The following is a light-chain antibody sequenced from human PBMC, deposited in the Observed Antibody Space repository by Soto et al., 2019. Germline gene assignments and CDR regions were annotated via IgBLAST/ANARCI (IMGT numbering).Light chain of an antibody. CDR1: QSVSNI. Sequence: EIVMAQSPATLSVSPGERATLSCRASQSVSNILAWYQQKPGQAPRLLIYGASTRAAGIPARFSCSGSGTEFILTISSLQSEDSAVYYCQQYNNWPPGTFGPGTKLEI. V-gene: IGKV3-15*01. CDR3: QQYNNWPPGT. J-gene: IGKJ2*02. CDR2: GAS.